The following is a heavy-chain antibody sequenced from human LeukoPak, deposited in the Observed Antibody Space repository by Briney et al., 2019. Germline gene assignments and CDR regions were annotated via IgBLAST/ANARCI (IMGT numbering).Heavy chain of an antibody. J-gene: IGHJ3*02. D-gene: IGHD7-27*01. V-gene: IGHV4-4*07. CDR1: GGSISSYY. CDR3: AKTLGVRAFDI. CDR2: LYTSGSS. Sequence: SETLSLTCTVSGGSISSYYWSWIRQPAGKRLEGFGRLYTSGSSSYTPSLKSRVTISVDTSKNQFSLTLSSVTAADTAVYYCAKTLGVRAFDIWGQGTMVTVSS.